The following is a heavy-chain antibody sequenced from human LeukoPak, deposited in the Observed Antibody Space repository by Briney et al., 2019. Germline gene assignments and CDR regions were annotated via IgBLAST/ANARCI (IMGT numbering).Heavy chain of an antibody. CDR3: ARSSSWYTNWFDP. D-gene: IGHD6-13*01. V-gene: IGHV3-11*01. CDR2: ISSSGSTI. Sequence: PGGSLRLSCAASGFTFSDYYMSWIRQAPGKGLEWVAYISSSGSTIYYADSVKGRFTISRDNAKNSLYLQMNSLSAEDTAVYYCARSSSWYTNWFDPWGQGTLVTVSS. CDR1: GFTFSDYY. J-gene: IGHJ5*02.